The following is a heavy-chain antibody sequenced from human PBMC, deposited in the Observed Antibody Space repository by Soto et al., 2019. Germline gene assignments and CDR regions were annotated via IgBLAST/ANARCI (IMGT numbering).Heavy chain of an antibody. V-gene: IGHV3-23*01. Sequence: GGSLRLTCEASGFIFRNYAMSWVRQAPGKGLEWVSAISGSAGSRYYADSVKGRFTISIYNSKNTLYLQLISLSAEVTDIYYCAQDGYIHGHADKWGQAPLVTVSS. CDR3: AQDGYIHGHADK. CDR1: GFIFRNYA. D-gene: IGHD5-18*01. CDR2: ISGSAGSR. J-gene: IGHJ4*02.